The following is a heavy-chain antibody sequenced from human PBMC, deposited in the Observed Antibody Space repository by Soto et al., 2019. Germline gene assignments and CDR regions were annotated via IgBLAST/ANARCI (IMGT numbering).Heavy chain of an antibody. CDR3: ARGGYIVATIVPQYFQH. V-gene: IGHV1-69*06. J-gene: IGHJ1*01. CDR2: IIPIFGTA. CDR1: GGTFSSYA. Sequence: AVTVSCKASGGTFSSYAISWVRQAPGQGLEWLRGIIPIFGTANYAQKFQGRVTITADKSTSTAYMELSSLRSEDTAVYYCARGGYIVATIVPQYFQHCGQGTLVTVS. D-gene: IGHD5-12*01.